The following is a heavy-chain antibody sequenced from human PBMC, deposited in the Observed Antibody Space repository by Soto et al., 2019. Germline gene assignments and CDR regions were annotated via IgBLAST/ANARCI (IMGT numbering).Heavy chain of an antibody. D-gene: IGHD7-27*01. Sequence: GGSLRLSXAASGFTFSSYGIHWVRQAPGKGLEWVAVISSDGRVKSYADSVKDRFTISRDNSKNTLYLQMNSLRPEDTSVYYWAKEINGGGGFDYWGQGTLVTVSS. CDR2: ISSDGRVK. J-gene: IGHJ4*02. CDR1: GFTFSSYG. V-gene: IGHV3-30*18. CDR3: AKEINGGGGFDY.